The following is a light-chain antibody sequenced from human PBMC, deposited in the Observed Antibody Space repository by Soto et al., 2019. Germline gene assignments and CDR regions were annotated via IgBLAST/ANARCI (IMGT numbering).Light chain of an antibody. CDR2: GAS. CDR3: QKYNSYSIT. V-gene: IGKV1-5*01. CDR1: QIISSW. J-gene: IGKJ5*01. Sequence: DIQMTQSPSTLSASVGDIVTITCRASQIISSWLAWYQQKPGQAPRLLIYGASSRATGIPDRFSGSGSGTEFTLTISSLQPDDFATYYCQKYNSYSITFGQGTRLEIK.